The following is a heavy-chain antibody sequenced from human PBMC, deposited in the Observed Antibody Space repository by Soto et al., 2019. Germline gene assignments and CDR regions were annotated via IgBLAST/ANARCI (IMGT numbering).Heavy chain of an antibody. V-gene: IGHV1-24*01. J-gene: IGHJ6*04. CDR2: FDPENGER. CDR3: ATDHQWLRDYYYGMDV. Sequence: ASVKVSCKVSGYTLIELSMHWVRQAPGKGLEWMGRFDPENGERIYAQKFQGRVTMTEDTSTDTAYMELSSLRSEDTAVYYCATDHQWLRDYYYGMDVWGEGTTVTVSS. D-gene: IGHD6-19*01. CDR1: GYTLIELS.